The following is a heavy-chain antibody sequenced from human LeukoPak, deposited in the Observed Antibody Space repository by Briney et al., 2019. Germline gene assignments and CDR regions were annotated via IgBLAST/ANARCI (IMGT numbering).Heavy chain of an antibody. Sequence: GGSLRLSCAAAGFTFSTYGMSWVRQAPGKGLEWVSAISGSGGSTYYADSVKGRFTNSRDNSKNTLYLQMNSLRAEDTAVYSCAKDVYHYYGSGSYYDWGQGTLVTVSS. CDR3: AKDVYHYYGSGSYYD. CDR1: GFTFSTYG. J-gene: IGHJ4*02. CDR2: ISGSGGST. D-gene: IGHD3-10*01. V-gene: IGHV3-23*01.